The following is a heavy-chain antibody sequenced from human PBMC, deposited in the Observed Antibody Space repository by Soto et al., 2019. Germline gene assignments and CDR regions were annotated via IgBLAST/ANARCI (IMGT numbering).Heavy chain of an antibody. CDR3: EKVGPVAGQAY. Sequence: QVQLVQSGAEVKKPGASVKVSCKASGYTFNSYGINWVRQATGQGLEWMGWMNPNSGNTDYAQKFPGRVTMTTNTSIKPAYMEVSRLGSKDTAVYYCEKVGPVAGQAYWDQGTLVTVPS. CDR2: MNPNSGNT. J-gene: IGHJ4*02. V-gene: IGHV1-8*02. CDR1: GYTFNSYG. D-gene: IGHD1-26*01.